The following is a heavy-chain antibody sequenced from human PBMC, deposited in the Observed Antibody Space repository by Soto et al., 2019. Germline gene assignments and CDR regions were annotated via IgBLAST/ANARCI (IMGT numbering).Heavy chain of an antibody. Sequence: HPGGSLRLSCAASGFTFSGYGMHWVRQAPGKGLEWVAVISNDGSNKYYVDSVKGRFTISRDNSKNTLYLQMSSLRAEDTALYYCSKDRGSTWLYYFDFWGQGTLVTVSS. CDR1: GFTFSGYG. V-gene: IGHV3-30*18. CDR3: SKDRGSTWLYYFDF. J-gene: IGHJ4*02. CDR2: ISNDGSNK. D-gene: IGHD6-13*01.